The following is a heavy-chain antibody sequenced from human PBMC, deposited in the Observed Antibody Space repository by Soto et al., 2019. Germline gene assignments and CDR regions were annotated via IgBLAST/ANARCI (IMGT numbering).Heavy chain of an antibody. CDR3: VKDPRPEESSGWYLVGYYFDY. J-gene: IGHJ4*02. D-gene: IGHD6-19*01. V-gene: IGHV3-64D*08. Sequence: GGSLRLSCSASGFTFSSYAMHWVRQAPGKGLEYVSAISSNGGSTYYADSVKGRFTISRDNSKNTLYLQMSSLRAEDTAVYYCVKDPRPEESSGWYLVGYYFDYWGQGTLVTVSS. CDR2: ISSNGGST. CDR1: GFTFSSYA.